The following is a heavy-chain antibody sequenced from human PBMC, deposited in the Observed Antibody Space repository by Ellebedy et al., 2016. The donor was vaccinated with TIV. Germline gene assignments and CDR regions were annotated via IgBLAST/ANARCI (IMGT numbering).Heavy chain of an antibody. Sequence: GGSLRLSCAASGFSFSRYWTGWIRQPPGKGLEWVAHMKYDEIESYCANSVKGRFTISRDNARNSLYLQMRSLRVDDTAMYYCVRDTVAVPDGNTFDFWGQGTMVSVS. CDR1: GFSFSRYW. CDR3: VRDTVAVPDGNTFDF. D-gene: IGHD5-24*01. CDR2: MKYDEIES. J-gene: IGHJ3*01. V-gene: IGHV3-7*04.